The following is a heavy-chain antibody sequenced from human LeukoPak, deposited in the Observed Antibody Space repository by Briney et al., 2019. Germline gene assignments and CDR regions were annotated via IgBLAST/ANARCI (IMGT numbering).Heavy chain of an antibody. CDR2: ISSDGGST. V-gene: IGHV3-64D*09. CDR3: ARDLREQQLATYYFDL. CDR1: GFTFTNYP. D-gene: IGHD6-13*01. J-gene: IGHJ2*01. Sequence: GGSLRLSCSASGFTFTNYPMHWVRQATGKVLEYVSAISSDGGSTNYADSVKDRFTISRDNSKNTLYLQMSSLRAEDTAVYYCARDLREQQLATYYFDLWGRGTLVTVSS.